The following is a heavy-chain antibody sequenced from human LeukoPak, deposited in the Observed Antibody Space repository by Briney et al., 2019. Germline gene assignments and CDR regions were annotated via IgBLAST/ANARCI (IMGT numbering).Heavy chain of an antibody. CDR1: GGSISSYY. Sequence: PSETLSLTCTISGGSISSYYWSWIRQPPGKGLEWIGYVLSSGSTNYNPSLESRVTISVDTSKNQFSLKLSSVTAADTAVYYCASHYDSSGHDGYFDYWGQGTLVTVSS. J-gene: IGHJ4*02. CDR2: VLSSGST. V-gene: IGHV4-59*01. D-gene: IGHD3-22*01. CDR3: ASHYDSSGHDGYFDY.